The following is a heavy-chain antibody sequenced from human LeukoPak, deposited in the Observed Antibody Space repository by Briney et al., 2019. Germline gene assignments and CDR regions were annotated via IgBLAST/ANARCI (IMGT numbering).Heavy chain of an antibody. CDR1: NGSMSSGSYY. CDR3: ARHDFSGSYSSFDR. V-gene: IGHV4-39*01. D-gene: IGHD1-26*01. Sequence: SETLFLTCTVSNGSMSSGSYYWGWIRHSPGKGLEWIGSIYYSGSAYYNPSLKSRVTISVETSKTQFSLKLNSVTAADTAVYYCARHDFSGSYSSFDRWGQGTLVTVSS. CDR2: IYYSGSA. J-gene: IGHJ5*02.